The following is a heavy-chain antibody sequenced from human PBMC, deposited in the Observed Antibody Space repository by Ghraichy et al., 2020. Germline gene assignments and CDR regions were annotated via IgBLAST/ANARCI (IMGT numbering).Heavy chain of an antibody. CDR1: GFTFSSYA. J-gene: IGHJ4*02. D-gene: IGHD3-3*01. CDR3: AKEQPTDFWSGYYNTPYYFDY. Sequence: GGSLRLSCAASGFTFSSYAMSWVRQAPGKGLEWVSAISGSGGSTYYADSVKGRFTISRDNSKNTLYLQMNSLRAEDTAVYYCAKEQPTDFWSGYYNTPYYFDYWGQGTLVTVSS. CDR2: ISGSGGST. V-gene: IGHV3-23*01.